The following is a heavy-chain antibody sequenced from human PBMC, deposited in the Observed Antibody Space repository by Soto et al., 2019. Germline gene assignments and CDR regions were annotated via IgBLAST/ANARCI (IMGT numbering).Heavy chain of an antibody. CDR3: ARDEASSGRFDY. Sequence: SETLSLTCTVSGGSISTGGYYRSWIRQHPGQGQERIGYIYYSGSTYYNPSLKSRVTISVDTSKNQFSLKLSSVTAADTAVYYCARDEASSGRFDYWGQGTLVTVSS. CDR1: GGSISTGGYY. J-gene: IGHJ4*02. V-gene: IGHV4-31*03. D-gene: IGHD6-19*01. CDR2: IYYSGST.